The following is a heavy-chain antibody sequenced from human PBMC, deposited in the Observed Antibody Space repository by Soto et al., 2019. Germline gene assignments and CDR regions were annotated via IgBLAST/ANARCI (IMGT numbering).Heavy chain of an antibody. CDR2: ILYDGSNK. Sequence: GGSLRLSCAASGFTFSSYAMHWFRQAPGKGLWWVAVILYDGSNKYYADSVKGRFTISRNNSENMLYLQMNSLRAADTALSYCASSNCHCYDRRSHSHFDDWGQGTLVTVSS. CDR1: GFTFSSYA. J-gene: IGHJ4*02. V-gene: IGHV3-30-3*01. CDR3: ASSNCHCYDRRSHSHFDD. D-gene: IGHD3-22*01.